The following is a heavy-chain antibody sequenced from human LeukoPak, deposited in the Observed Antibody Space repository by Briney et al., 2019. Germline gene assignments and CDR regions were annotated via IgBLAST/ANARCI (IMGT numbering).Heavy chain of an antibody. CDR3: ARDGGYSGYDNAFDI. CDR1: GFTFSSYS. CDR2: ISSSSSTI. D-gene: IGHD5-12*01. Sequence: GGSLKLSCAASGFTFSSYSMNWVRQAPGKGLEWVSYISSSSSTIYYADSVKGRFTISRDNAKNSLYLQMNSLRDEDTAVYYCARDGGYSGYDNAFDIWGQGTMVTVSS. J-gene: IGHJ3*02. V-gene: IGHV3-48*02.